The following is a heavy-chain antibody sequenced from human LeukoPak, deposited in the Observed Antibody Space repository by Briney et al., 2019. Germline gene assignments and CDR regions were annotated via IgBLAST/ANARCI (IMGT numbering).Heavy chain of an antibody. V-gene: IGHV3-43*02. CDR1: GFTFDDYA. CDR2: ISGDGGRT. CDR3: ATAGDW. D-gene: IGHD2-21*01. J-gene: IGHJ4*02. Sequence: GGSLRLSCAASGFTFDDYAMHWVRQAPGKGLEWVSLISGDGGRTYYADFVKGRFTISRDKSKNSLYMQMNSLRTEDTALYYCATAGDWWGQGTLVTVSS.